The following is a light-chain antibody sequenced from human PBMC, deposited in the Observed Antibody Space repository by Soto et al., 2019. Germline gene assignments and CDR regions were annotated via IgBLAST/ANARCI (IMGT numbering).Light chain of an antibody. CDR3: QQYVTTPRT. CDR1: QTVAYTS. Sequence: EIVLTQSPGILSLSPGARATLSCRASQTVAYTSLAWYQQRPGQAPRLLIYGTSTRATGTPDRFIGSGSGPAFTLTVSGLEPEYFAVYYCQQYVTTPRTFGQGTKVE. J-gene: IGKJ1*01. V-gene: IGKV3-20*01. CDR2: GTS.